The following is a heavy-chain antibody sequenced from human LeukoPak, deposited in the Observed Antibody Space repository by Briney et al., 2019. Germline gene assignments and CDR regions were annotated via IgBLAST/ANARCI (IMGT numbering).Heavy chain of an antibody. D-gene: IGHD3-22*01. Sequence: GGSLRLSCAASGFTFSSYAMSWVRQAPGKGLEWVLAISGSGGSTYYADSVKGRFTISRDNSKNTLYLQMNSLRAEDTAVYFCAKAGGHYYDSSGYHFYYWGQGTLVTVSS. CDR1: GFTFSSYA. V-gene: IGHV3-23*01. CDR2: ISGSGGST. J-gene: IGHJ4*02. CDR3: AKAGGHYYDSSGYHFYY.